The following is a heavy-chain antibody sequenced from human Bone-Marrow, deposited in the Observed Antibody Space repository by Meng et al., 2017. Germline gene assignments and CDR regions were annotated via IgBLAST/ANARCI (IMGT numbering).Heavy chain of an antibody. CDR2: ISSSSSYI. D-gene: IGHD3-22*01. Sequence: GESLKISCAASGFTFSSYSMNWVRQAPGKGLEWVSSISSSSSYIYYADSVKGRFTISRDNAKNSLYLQMNSLRAEDTAVYYCARDLPKDYYDSSGPHSPWGQGTMVTVSS. CDR1: GFTFSSYS. J-gene: IGHJ3*01. CDR3: ARDLPKDYYDSSGPHSP. V-gene: IGHV3-21*01.